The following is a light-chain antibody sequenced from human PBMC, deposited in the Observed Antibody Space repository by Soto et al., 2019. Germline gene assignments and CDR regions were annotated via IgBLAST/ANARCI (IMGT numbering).Light chain of an antibody. CDR2: DAS. Sequence: EIVLTQSPATLSLSPGEIATLSCRARQSVSSYFAWYQQKPCQAPRLLIYDASNSATGIPARFSASVSGTDFPLAISSLEPEDFAVYYCQQRSNWPPKYTFGQGTKLEIK. V-gene: IGKV3-11*01. CDR1: QSVSSY. CDR3: QQRSNWPPKYT. J-gene: IGKJ2*01.